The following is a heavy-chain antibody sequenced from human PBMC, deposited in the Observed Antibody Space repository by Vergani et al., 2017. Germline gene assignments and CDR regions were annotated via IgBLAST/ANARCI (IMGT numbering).Heavy chain of an antibody. CDR2: ISSSSSYR. CDR3: ASGVPGYQLATQYFQH. D-gene: IGHD2-2*01. V-gene: IGHV3-21*01. Sequence: EVQLVESGGGLVKPGGSLRLSGVASGFTFGSYSMNGVRQAPGRGLEWVSFISSSSSYRYYADSVKGRFTISRDNGEYSLLLQMNSLRPEDTAVYYCASGVPGYQLATQYFQHWGQGTLVTVSS. J-gene: IGHJ1*01. CDR1: GFTFGSYS.